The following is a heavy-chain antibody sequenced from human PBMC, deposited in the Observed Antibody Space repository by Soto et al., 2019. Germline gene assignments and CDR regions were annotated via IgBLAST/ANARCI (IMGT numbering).Heavy chain of an antibody. CDR1: GGSISSSY. CDR3: ARGTAMAHDC. V-gene: IGHV4-59*01. CDR2: IYYSGTT. Sequence: SETLSLTCTVSGGSISSSYWSWIRQPPGKGLEWIGHIYYSGTTNYNPSLKSRVTISLDTSRNQFSLRLRSVTAEDTDVYYCARGTAMAHDCWGQGTLVTVSS. J-gene: IGHJ4*02. D-gene: IGHD5-18*01.